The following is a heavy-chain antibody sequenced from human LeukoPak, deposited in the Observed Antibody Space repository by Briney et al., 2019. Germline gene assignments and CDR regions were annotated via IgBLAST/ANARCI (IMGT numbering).Heavy chain of an antibody. J-gene: IGHJ6*02. CDR1: GGTFSSYA. D-gene: IGHD2-15*01. CDR3: ARSYCSGGSCYSQDYYYGMDV. V-gene: IGHV1-69*04. Sequence: SVKVSCKASGGTFSSYAISWGRQAPGQGLEWMGRIIPILGIANYAQKFQGRVTITADKSTSTAYMELSSLRSEDTAVYYCARSYCSGGSCYSQDYYYGMDVWGQGTTVTVSS. CDR2: IIPILGIA.